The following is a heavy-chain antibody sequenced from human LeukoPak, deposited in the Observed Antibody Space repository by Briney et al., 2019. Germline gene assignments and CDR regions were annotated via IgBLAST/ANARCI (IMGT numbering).Heavy chain of an antibody. CDR1: GFTFSSYE. V-gene: IGHV3-20*04. D-gene: IGHD2-15*01. Sequence: PGGSLRLSCVASGFTFSSYEMNWVRQAPGKGLEWVSGINWNGGSTGYADSVKGRFTISRDNAKNSLYLQMNSLRAEDTALYYCARPAGYCSGGSCYPPDYWGQGTLVTVSS. CDR3: ARPAGYCSGGSCYPPDY. CDR2: INWNGGST. J-gene: IGHJ4*02.